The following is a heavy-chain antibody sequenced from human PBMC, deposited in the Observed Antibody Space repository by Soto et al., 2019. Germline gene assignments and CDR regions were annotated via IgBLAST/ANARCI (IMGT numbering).Heavy chain of an antibody. Sequence: EVQLLASGGGLVQPGGSLRLSCSASGFTFSTYAMSWVRQAPGKGLEWLSSINDNGGSTYYADSVKGRFTISRDNSKNTLYLQMNSLRAEDTAVYYCAKVIEFFWSGFHYWGQGALVTVSS. CDR1: GFTFSTYA. CDR2: INDNGGST. CDR3: AKVIEFFWSGFHY. D-gene: IGHD3-3*01. J-gene: IGHJ4*02. V-gene: IGHV3-23*01.